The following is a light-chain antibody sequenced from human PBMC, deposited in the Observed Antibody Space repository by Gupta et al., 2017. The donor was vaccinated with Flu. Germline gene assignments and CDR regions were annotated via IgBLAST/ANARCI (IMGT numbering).Light chain of an antibody. CDR3: AAWDASLSGVV. V-gene: IGLV1-47*01. J-gene: IGLJ2*01. CDR2: RSN. CDR1: NSNIGINY. Sequence: QSVLTQPPPASWTPGQRVTISCSGGNSNIGINYVYWYQQLPGAAPKLFIYRSNQRPSGVPARFSGSKSGTSASLAISGLRAEDEADYYCAAWDASLSGVVFGGGTKLTVL.